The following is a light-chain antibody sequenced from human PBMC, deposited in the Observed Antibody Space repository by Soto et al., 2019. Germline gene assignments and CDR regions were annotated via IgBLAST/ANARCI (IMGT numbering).Light chain of an antibody. CDR1: NSNVGSYS. Sequence: QSVLTQPPSASGTPGQRVTISCSGSNSNVGSYSVNWYQQLPGMAPKPLLYSDNQRPSGVPDRFSGSKSGSSASLAISGLQSEDEADYHCSTWDDNLSTWLFGGGTKLTVL. V-gene: IGLV1-44*01. J-gene: IGLJ3*02. CDR2: SDN. CDR3: STWDDNLSTWL.